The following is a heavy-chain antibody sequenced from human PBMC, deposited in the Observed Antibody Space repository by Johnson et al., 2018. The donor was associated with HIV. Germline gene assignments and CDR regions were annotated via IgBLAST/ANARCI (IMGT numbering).Heavy chain of an antibody. V-gene: IGHV3-7*01. D-gene: IGHD6-19*01. CDR1: GFTFSRYW. CDR2: IKQDGSEK. CDR3: AKDLPQGSSGFDGLDI. Sequence: EVQLVESGGGLVQPGGSLRLSCGVSGFTFSRYWMSWVRQAPGKGLEWVANIKQDGSEKNYVDSVKGRFTLSRDNAKNSLYLQMNSLRAEDTAVYYCAKDLPQGSSGFDGLDIWGQGTMVTVSS. J-gene: IGHJ3*02.